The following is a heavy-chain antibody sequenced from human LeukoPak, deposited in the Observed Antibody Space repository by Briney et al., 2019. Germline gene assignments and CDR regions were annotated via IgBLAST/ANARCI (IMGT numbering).Heavy chain of an antibody. CDR1: GGTFSCYA. D-gene: IGHD5-18*01. CDR2: IIPIFGTA. CDR3: AREGGYSYGTGYYYMDV. Sequence: ASVKVSCKASGGTFSCYAISWVRQAPGQGLEWMGGIIPIFGTANYAQKFQGRVTITADESTSTAYMELSSLRSEDTAVYYCAREGGYSYGTGYYYMDVWGKGTTVTVSS. V-gene: IGHV1-69*13. J-gene: IGHJ6*03.